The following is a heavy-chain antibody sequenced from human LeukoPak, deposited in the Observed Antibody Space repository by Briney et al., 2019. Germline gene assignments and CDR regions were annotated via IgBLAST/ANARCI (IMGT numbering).Heavy chain of an antibody. CDR3: ARADLRWELLPFDY. CDR1: GFTFTNYA. J-gene: IGHJ4*02. Sequence: PGGSLRLSCAASGFTFTNYAMHWVRQAPGKGLEWVAIISFDGSYKYYADSVKGRFTISRDNSKNTLYLQMNSLRAEDTAVYYCARADLRWELLPFDYWGQGTLVTVSS. D-gene: IGHD1-26*01. V-gene: IGHV3-30*04. CDR2: ISFDGSYK.